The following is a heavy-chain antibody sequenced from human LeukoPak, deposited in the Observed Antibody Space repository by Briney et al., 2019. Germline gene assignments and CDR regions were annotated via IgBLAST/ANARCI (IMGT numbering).Heavy chain of an antibody. V-gene: IGHV1-69*04. D-gene: IGHD4-17*01. CDR2: IIPILGIA. CDR3: ARGVTTHNYFDY. J-gene: IGHJ4*02. Sequence: APVKVSCKASGGTFSSYAISWVRQAPGQGLEWMGRIIPILGIANYAQKFQGRVTITADKSTSTAYMELSSLRSEDTAVYYCARGVTTHNYFDYWGQGTLVTVSS. CDR1: GGTFSSYA.